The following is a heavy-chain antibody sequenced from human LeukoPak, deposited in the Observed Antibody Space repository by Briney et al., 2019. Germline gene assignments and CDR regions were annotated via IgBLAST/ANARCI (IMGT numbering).Heavy chain of an antibody. D-gene: IGHD5-24*01. J-gene: IGHJ5*02. CDR3: ARHRSVRCLQLRVGTHWFDP. CDR1: GGSFSGYY. CDR2: INHSGSA. Sequence: SETLSLTCAVYGGSFSGYYWSWIRQPPGKGLEWIGEINHSGSANYNPSLKSRVTISVDTSKNQFSLKLSSVTAADTAVYYCARHRSVRCLQLRVGTHWFDPWGQGTLVTVSS. V-gene: IGHV4-34*01.